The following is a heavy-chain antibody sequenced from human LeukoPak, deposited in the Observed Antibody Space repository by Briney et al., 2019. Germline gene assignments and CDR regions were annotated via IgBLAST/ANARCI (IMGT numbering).Heavy chain of an antibody. J-gene: IGHJ5*02. CDR3: ARNYYDSSGYYDWFDP. Sequence: KPSETLSLTCTVYGGSISNYYWSWIRQPPGKGLEWIGYIYYSGSTNYNPSLKSQVTISVDTSKNQFSMKLSSVTAADTAVYYCARNYYDSSGYYDWFDPWGQGTLVTVSS. CDR1: GGSISNYY. D-gene: IGHD3-22*01. V-gene: IGHV4-59*01. CDR2: IYYSGST.